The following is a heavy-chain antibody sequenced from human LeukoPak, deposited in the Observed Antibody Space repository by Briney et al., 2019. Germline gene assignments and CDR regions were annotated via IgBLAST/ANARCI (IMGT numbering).Heavy chain of an antibody. D-gene: IGHD3-22*01. CDR3: ASGDSSGYFEY. Sequence: GASVKFSCKASGGTFSSYAISWVRQAPGQGLEWMGRIIPILGIANYAQKFQGRVTITADKSTSTAYMELSSLRSEDTAVYYCASGDSSGYFEYWGQGTLVTVSS. CDR1: GGTFSSYA. CDR2: IIPILGIA. J-gene: IGHJ4*02. V-gene: IGHV1-69*04.